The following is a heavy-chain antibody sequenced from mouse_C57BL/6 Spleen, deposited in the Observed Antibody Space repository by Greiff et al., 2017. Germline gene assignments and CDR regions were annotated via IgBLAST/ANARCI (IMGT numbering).Heavy chain of an antibody. CDR3: ARQGDYDEYFDV. V-gene: IGHV5-6*01. Sequence: EVQLVESGGDLVKPGGSLKLSCAASGFTFSSYGMSWVRQTPDKRLEWVATISSGGSYTYYPDSVKGRFTISRDNAKNTLYLQMRSLKSEDTAMYYCARQGDYDEYFDVWGTGTTVTVSS. CDR1: GFTFSSYG. D-gene: IGHD2-4*01. J-gene: IGHJ1*03. CDR2: ISSGGSYT.